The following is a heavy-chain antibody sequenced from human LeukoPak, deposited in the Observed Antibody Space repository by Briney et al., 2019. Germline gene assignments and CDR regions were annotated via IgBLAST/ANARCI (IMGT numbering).Heavy chain of an antibody. D-gene: IGHD3-22*01. CDR3: AKDRMFGYYDSSGSLGGY. V-gene: IGHV3-30*18. CDR1: GFTFSSYG. Sequence: GGSLRLSCAASGFTFSSYGMHWVRQAPGKGLEWVAVISYDGSNKYYADSVKGRFTISRDNSKNTLYLQMNSLRAEDTAVYYCAKDRMFGYYDSSGSLGGYWGQGTLVTVSS. J-gene: IGHJ4*02. CDR2: ISYDGSNK.